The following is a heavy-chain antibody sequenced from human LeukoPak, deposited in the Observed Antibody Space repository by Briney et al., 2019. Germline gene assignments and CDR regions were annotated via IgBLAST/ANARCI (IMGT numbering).Heavy chain of an antibody. CDR3: ARDQEGIPYWYLDL. CDR1: GFTFSTYW. D-gene: IGHD3-10*01. J-gene: IGHJ2*01. Sequence: PGGSLRLSCAASGFTFSTYWMAWVRQAPGKGLEWVANIKQDGSQKNYVDSVKGRFIISRDNHKNSLYLQMNSLRAEDTAVYYCARDQEGIPYWYLDLWGRGTLVTVSS. CDR2: IKQDGSQK. V-gene: IGHV3-7*05.